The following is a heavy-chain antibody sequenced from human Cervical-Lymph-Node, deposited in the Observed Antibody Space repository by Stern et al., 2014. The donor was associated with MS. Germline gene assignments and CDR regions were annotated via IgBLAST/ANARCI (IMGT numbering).Heavy chain of an antibody. CDR3: ALSSETSDRWYSLGYDL. V-gene: IGHV1-69*01. CDR1: GGTFSKFP. D-gene: IGHD6-13*01. Sequence: QVQLVQSGAEVTKPRSSVKVSCKASGGTFSKFPSSWVRQAPGQGLEWMGGIFPVFGTPTYAQEFRGRVTITADVSTSTVYMELSSLRSDDTAVYYCALSSETSDRWYSLGYDLWSQGTLVTVS. J-gene: IGHJ5*02. CDR2: IFPVFGTP.